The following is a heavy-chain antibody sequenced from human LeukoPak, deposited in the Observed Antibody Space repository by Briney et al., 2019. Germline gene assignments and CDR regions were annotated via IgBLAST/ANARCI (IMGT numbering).Heavy chain of an antibody. Sequence: GGSLRLSCAASGFTSSSFAMHWVRQAPGKGLEWVAVISYDGSNKYYADSVEGRFTISRDSSKNTLYLQMNSLRAEDTAVYYCARERIYYFDYWGQGTLVTVSS. CDR1: GFTSSSFA. J-gene: IGHJ4*02. D-gene: IGHD2-15*01. V-gene: IGHV3-30-3*01. CDR2: ISYDGSNK. CDR3: ARERIYYFDY.